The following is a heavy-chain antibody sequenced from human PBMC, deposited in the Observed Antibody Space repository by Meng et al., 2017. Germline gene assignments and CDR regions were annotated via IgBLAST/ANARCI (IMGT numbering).Heavy chain of an antibody. V-gene: IGHV4-30-4*01. CDR1: GGSISSGDYY. CDR3: ARGDSSGYGRRFDY. D-gene: IGHD3-22*01. J-gene: IGHJ4*02. Sequence: QVQLQESGPGLVKPSQTLSLTCTVSGGSISSGDYYWSWISQPPGQGLEWIGYIYYSGSTYYNPSLKSRVTISVDTSKNQFSLKLSSVTAEDTAVHYCARGDSSGYGRRFDYWGQGTLVTVSS. CDR2: IYYSGST.